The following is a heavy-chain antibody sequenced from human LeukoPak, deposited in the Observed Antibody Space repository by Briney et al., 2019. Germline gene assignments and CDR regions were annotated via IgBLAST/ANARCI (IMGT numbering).Heavy chain of an antibody. V-gene: IGHV3-9*01. CDR2: ISWNSGSI. CDR1: GFTFDDYA. J-gene: IGHJ6*02. D-gene: IGHD2-2*01. Sequence: GGSLRLSCAASGFTFDDYAMHWVRQAPGKGLEWVSGISWNSGSIGYADSVKGRLTISRDNAKNSLYLQMNSLRAEDTALYYCAKEGYQLLIYYYGMDVWGQGTTVTVSS. CDR3: AKEGYQLLIYYYGMDV.